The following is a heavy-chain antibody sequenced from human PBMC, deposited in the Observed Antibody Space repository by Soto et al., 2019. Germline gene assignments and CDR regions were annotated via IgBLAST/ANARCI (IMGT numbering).Heavy chain of an antibody. J-gene: IGHJ5*02. CDR2: INYSGST. CDR1: GASITTYY. D-gene: IGHD3-10*01. Sequence: SETLSLTCTVSGASITTYYWSWIRQPPGKGLEWIGYINYSGSTNYNPSLKSRVTISVDTSKNQFSLKLSSVTAADTAVYYCARHGGSGSYYKGWFDPWGQGTLVTVSS. V-gene: IGHV4-59*08. CDR3: ARHGGSGSYYKGWFDP.